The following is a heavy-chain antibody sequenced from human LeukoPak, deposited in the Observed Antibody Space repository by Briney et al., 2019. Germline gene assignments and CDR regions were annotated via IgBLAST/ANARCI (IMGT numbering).Heavy chain of an antibody. V-gene: IGHV4-34*01. CDR3: ARRVGRWFGERAYYYNYMDV. J-gene: IGHJ6*03. CDR1: GGSFSGYY. Sequence: PSETLSLTCAVYGGSFSGYYWTWIRQPPGKGLEWIGEINHSRSTKYSPSLKSRLTISVDTSKNQFSLKLSSVTAADTAVYYCARRVGRWFGERAYYYNYMDVWGKGTTVTIPS. D-gene: IGHD3-10*01. CDR2: INHSRST.